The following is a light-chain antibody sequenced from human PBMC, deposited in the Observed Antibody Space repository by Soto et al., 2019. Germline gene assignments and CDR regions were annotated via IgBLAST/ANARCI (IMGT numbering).Light chain of an antibody. V-gene: IGKV1-39*01. Sequence: DIQMTQSPSSLSASVGDRVTITCRAGQSITRYLNWYQQKPGKAPNLLIFAASSLQSGVPSRFSGNGSGTDFTLTINSLHPEDFATYYCQQSFDTPFTFGGGTKVDI. CDR1: QSITRY. CDR3: QQSFDTPFT. J-gene: IGKJ4*01. CDR2: AAS.